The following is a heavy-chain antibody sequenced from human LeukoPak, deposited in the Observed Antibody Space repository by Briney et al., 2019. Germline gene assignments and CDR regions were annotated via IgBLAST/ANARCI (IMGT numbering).Heavy chain of an antibody. V-gene: IGHV3-64*01. CDR2: ISSNGGST. D-gene: IGHD6-13*01. CDR3: ARDKIRGSSWYGYLGY. Sequence: GESLRLPCAASGFTYSSYAMHWVRQAPGKGLEYVSAISSNGGSTYYANSVKGRFTISRDNSKNTLYLQMGSLRAEDMAVYYCARDKIRGSSWYGYLGYWGQGTLVTVSS. CDR1: GFTYSSYA. J-gene: IGHJ4*02.